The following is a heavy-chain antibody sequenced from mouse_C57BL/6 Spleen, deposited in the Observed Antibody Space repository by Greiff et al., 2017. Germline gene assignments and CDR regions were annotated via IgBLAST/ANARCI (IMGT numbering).Heavy chain of an antibody. CDR3: ARWTTVVANFDY. CDR2: IDPSDSYT. V-gene: IGHV1-69*01. J-gene: IGHJ2*01. D-gene: IGHD1-1*01. Sequence: QVQLQQPGAELVMPGASVKLSCKASGYTFTSYWMHWVKQRPGQGLEWIGEIDPSDSYTNYNQKFKGKSTLTVDKSSSTAYMQLSSLTSEDSAVYYCARWTTVVANFDYWGQGTTLTVSS. CDR1: GYTFTSYW.